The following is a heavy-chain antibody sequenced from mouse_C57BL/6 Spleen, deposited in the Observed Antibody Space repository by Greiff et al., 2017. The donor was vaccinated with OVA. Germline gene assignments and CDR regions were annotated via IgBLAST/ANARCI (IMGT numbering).Heavy chain of an antibody. D-gene: IGHD1-1*01. V-gene: IGHV2-2*01. J-gene: IGHJ1*03. CDR1: GFSLTSYG. CDR3: ARNGGGPYYGSSPPWYFDV. CDR2: IWSGGST. Sequence: QVQLQQSGPGLVQPSQSLSITCTVSGFSLTSYGVHWVRQSPGKGLEWLGVIWSGGSTDYNAAFISRLSISKDNSKSQVFFKMNSLQADDTAIYYCARNGGGPYYGSSPPWYFDVWGTGTTVTVSS.